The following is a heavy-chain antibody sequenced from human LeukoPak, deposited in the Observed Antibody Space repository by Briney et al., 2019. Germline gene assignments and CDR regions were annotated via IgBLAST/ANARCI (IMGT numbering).Heavy chain of an antibody. CDR2: ITRTAAST. J-gene: IGHJ4*02. D-gene: IGHD3-16*01. CDR1: GFTFSSYE. Sequence: GGSLRLSCVASGFTFSSYEMNWVRQAPGKGLEWVSYITRTAASTYHADSVRGRFTISRDNAKNSLYLQMNSLRDEDTAVYYCTRGGRAMVDYWGQGTLVTVSS. V-gene: IGHV3-48*03. CDR3: TRGGRAMVDY.